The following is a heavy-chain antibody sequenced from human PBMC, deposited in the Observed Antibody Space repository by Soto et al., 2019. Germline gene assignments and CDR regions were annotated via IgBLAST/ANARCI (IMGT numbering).Heavy chain of an antibody. Sequence: SETLSLTCTVSGGAISDSYWTWIRQAPGKGLEWIGYIYYSGGTNYSPSLESRVTMSRDTSMNQFSLKLKSVTAADTAVYYCARGGQRLLDAMDVWGPGTTVTVSS. CDR3: ARGGQRLLDAMDV. CDR1: GGAISDSY. J-gene: IGHJ6*02. V-gene: IGHV4-59*01. CDR2: IYYSGGT. D-gene: IGHD6-25*01.